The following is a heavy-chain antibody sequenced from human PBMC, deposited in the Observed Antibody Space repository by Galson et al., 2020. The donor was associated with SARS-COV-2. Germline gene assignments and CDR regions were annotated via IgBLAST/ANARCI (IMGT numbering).Heavy chain of an antibody. Sequence: GESPKISRAATGFHFSSYGMHWVRPAPGKGTERVAPQWNDGSTKDYADSVKGRFPSSRVNSKNTLYRQTNSLWAEDTAVDYWAGGSDYDGLDVWGQGATVTVSS. CDR2: QWNDGSTK. CDR3: AGGSDYDGLDV. CDR1: GFHFSSYG. V-gene: IGHV3-33*01. J-gene: IGHJ6*02. D-gene: IGHD3-10*01.